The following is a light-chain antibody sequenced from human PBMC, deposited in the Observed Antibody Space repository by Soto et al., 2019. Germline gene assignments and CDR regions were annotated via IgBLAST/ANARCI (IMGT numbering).Light chain of an antibody. J-gene: IGKJ1*01. CDR2: SAS. CDR3: QKYDSAPT. V-gene: IGKV1-27*01. CDR1: RGIGNA. Sequence: DIQMTQSPSSLSASVGDRVTITCRPSRGIGNALAWYQQKPGTVPKLLIHSASTLQSGVPSRFSGSRSGTDFTLTISSLQPEDVASYYCQKYDSAPTVGPGTKVDIK.